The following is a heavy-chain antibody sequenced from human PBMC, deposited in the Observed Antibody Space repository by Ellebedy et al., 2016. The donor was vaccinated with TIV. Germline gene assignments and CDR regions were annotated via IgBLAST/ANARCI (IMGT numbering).Heavy chain of an antibody. CDR1: GGTFRDYA. V-gene: IGHV1-69*01. CDR3: ARVPRAGMYYGMDV. CDR2: IIPIYDTA. D-gene: IGHD1-14*01. J-gene: IGHJ6*02. Sequence: KISCKASGGTFRDYAISWVRQAPGQGLEWMGGIIPIYDTADNSHKFQGRVAITADESTSIVYMELSGLRSEDTAVYYCARVPRAGMYYGMDVWGQGTTVTVSS.